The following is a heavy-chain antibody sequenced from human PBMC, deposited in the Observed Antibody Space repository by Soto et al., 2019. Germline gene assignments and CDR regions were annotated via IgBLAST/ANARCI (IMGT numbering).Heavy chain of an antibody. J-gene: IGHJ4*02. CDR1: GFTFGDYA. D-gene: IGHD5-12*01. CDR3: TRDFGYSGYDLHDY. Sequence: PGGSLRLSCTASGFTFGDYAMSWVRQAPGKGLEWVGFIRSKAYGGTTGYAASVKGRFTISRDDSKSIAYLQMNSLKTEDTAVYYCTRDFGYSGYDLHDYWGQGTLVTVSS. V-gene: IGHV3-49*04. CDR2: IRSKAYGGTT.